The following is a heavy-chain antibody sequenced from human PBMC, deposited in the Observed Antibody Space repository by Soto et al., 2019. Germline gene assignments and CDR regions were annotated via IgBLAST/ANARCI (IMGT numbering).Heavy chain of an antibody. CDR3: AKDQLGYCSGGSCYSSYYYGMDV. J-gene: IGHJ6*02. Sequence: GGSLRLSCAASGFTFSSYAMSWVRQAPGKGLEWVSAISGSGGSTYYADSVKGRFTISRDNSKNTLYLQMNSLRAEDTAVYYCAKDQLGYCSGGSCYSSYYYGMDVWGQGTTVTVS. D-gene: IGHD2-15*01. V-gene: IGHV3-23*01. CDR1: GFTFSSYA. CDR2: ISGSGGST.